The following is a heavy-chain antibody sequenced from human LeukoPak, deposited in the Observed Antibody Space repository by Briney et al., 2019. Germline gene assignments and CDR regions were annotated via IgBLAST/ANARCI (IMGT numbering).Heavy chain of an antibody. CDR3: ARDWFYEVAGTSQGPYYFDY. J-gene: IGHJ4*02. D-gene: IGHD6-19*01. CDR1: GGSISSSSYY. CDR2: IYYSGST. V-gene: IGHV4-39*02. Sequence: SETLSLTCTVSGGSISSSSYYWGWIRQPPGKGLEWIGSIYYSGSTYYNPSLKSRVTISVDTSKNQFSLKLSSVTAADTAVYYCARDWFYEVAGTSQGPYYFDYWGQGTLVTVSS.